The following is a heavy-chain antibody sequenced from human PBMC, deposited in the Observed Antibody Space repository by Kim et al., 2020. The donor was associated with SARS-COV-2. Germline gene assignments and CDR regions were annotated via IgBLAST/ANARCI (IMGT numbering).Heavy chain of an antibody. CDR2: ISSSSSYT. D-gene: IGHD6-13*01. CDR1: GFTFSDYY. J-gene: IGHJ5*02. CDR3: ARDWRDSSSWYGEYNWFDP. Sequence: GGSLRLSCAASGFTFSDYYMSWIRQAPGKGLEWVSYISSSSSYTNYADSVKGRFTISRDNAKNSLYLQMNSLRAEDTAVYYCARDWRDSSSWYGEYNWFDPWGQGTLVTVSS. V-gene: IGHV3-11*05.